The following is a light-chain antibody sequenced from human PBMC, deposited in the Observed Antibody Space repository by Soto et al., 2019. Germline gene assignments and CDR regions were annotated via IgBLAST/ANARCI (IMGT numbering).Light chain of an antibody. V-gene: IGKV3-20*01. CDR1: QTVSSSW. Sequence: EIVLTQSPGTLSLSPGERATLSCRASQTVSSSWLDWYQQKPGQAPRLLIYGTSNRATGIPDRFSGSGSGTDFTLTITRLEPEDFAVYYCQQYDTSSLTFGGGTKVEIK. CDR3: QQYDTSSLT. CDR2: GTS. J-gene: IGKJ4*01.